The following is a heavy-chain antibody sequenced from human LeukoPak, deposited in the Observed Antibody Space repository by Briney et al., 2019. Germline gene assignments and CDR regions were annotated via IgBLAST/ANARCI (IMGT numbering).Heavy chain of an antibody. CDR2: ISGSASST. CDR3: ARGKWEPLDY. V-gene: IGHV3-23*01. D-gene: IGHD1-26*01. Sequence: GGSLRLSCAASGFTFSNYAMSWVRQAPGKGLEWVSAISGSASSTYHADSVKGRFTISRDNSKNTLYLQMNSLRADDTAVYYCARGKWEPLDYWGQGTLVTVSS. J-gene: IGHJ4*02. CDR1: GFTFSNYA.